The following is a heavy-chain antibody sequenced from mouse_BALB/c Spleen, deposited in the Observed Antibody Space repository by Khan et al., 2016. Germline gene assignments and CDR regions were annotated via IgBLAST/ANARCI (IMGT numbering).Heavy chain of an antibody. Sequence: EVQLLESGPGLVKPSQSLSLTCTVTGYSITSDYAWNWIRQFPGNKLEWMGYISYSGSTSYNPSLKSRISITRDTSKNQFFLQLNSVTTEDTATYYCARSTTATRLFAYWGQGTLVTVSA. J-gene: IGHJ3*01. D-gene: IGHD1-2*01. CDR3: ARSTTATRLFAY. CDR1: GYSITSDYA. V-gene: IGHV3-2*02. CDR2: ISYSGST.